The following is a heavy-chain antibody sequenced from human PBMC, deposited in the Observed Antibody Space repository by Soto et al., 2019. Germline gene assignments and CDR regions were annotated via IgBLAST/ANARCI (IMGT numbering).Heavy chain of an antibody. Sequence: GASVKVSCKASGYTFTSYDINWVRQATGQGVEWMGWMNPNSGNTGYAQKFQGRVTMTRNTSISTAYMELSSLSSEDTAVYYCAREGPRFLEWLLSLRGSSGMDVWGQGTTVTVSS. J-gene: IGHJ6*02. V-gene: IGHV1-8*01. CDR3: AREGPRFLEWLLSLRGSSGMDV. CDR2: MNPNSGNT. D-gene: IGHD3-3*01. CDR1: GYTFTSYD.